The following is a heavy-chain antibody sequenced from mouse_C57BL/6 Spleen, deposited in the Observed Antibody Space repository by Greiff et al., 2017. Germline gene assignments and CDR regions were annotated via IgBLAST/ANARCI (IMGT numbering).Heavy chain of an antibody. J-gene: IGHJ3*01. V-gene: IGHV1-55*01. Sequence: QVQLQQPGAELVKPGASVKMSCKASGYTFTSYWITWVKQRPGQGLEWIGDIYPGSGSTNYNEKFKSKATLTVDTSSSPAYMQLSSLTSEYSAVYSCARGEDGYYAWFAYWGQGTLVTVSA. CDR1: GYTFTSYW. D-gene: IGHD2-3*01. CDR3: ARGEDGYYAWFAY. CDR2: IYPGSGST.